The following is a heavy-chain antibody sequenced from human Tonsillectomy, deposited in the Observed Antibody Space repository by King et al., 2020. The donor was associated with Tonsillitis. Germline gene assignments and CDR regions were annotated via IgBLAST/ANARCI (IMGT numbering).Heavy chain of an antibody. CDR1: GFTFSSYA. CDR3: ARDLRSVDCSGGSCALDY. J-gene: IGHJ4*02. V-gene: IGHV3-30*04. Sequence: VQLVESGGGVVQPGRSLRLSCAASGFTFSSYAMQWVRQAPGKGLELVAVISYDGSNKYYADSVKGRFTISRDNSKNTLYLQMNSLRAEDTAVYYCARDLRSVDCSGGSCALDYWGQGTLVTVSS. D-gene: IGHD2-15*01. CDR2: ISYDGSNK.